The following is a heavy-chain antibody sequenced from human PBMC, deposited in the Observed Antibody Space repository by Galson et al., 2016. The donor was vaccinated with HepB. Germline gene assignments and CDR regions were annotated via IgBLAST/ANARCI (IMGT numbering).Heavy chain of an antibody. CDR3: ARMWVTTHYYYGMDV. Sequence: SLRLSCAASGFTLSDYYMNWIRQAPGKGLEWVSYISVNGSTIYYADSVKGRFTVSRDNAKKSLYLQMNSLRAEDKAVYYCARMWVTTHYYYGMDVWGQGTTVTVSS. V-gene: IGHV3-11*01. D-gene: IGHD4-11*01. CDR1: GFTLSDYY. J-gene: IGHJ6*02. CDR2: ISVNGSTI.